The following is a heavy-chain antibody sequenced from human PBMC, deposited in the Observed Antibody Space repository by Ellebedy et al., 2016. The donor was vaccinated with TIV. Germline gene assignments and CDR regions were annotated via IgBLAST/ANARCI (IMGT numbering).Heavy chain of an antibody. CDR3: AREGFSYGRTMDV. J-gene: IGHJ6*03. Sequence: GESLKISCAASGFTFSSYALHWVRQAPGKGLEWGAVISYDGSNKYYADSVKGRFTISRDNSNNTLYLQMNSLRAEDTAVYYCAREGFSYGRTMDVWGKGTTVTVSS. CDR2: ISYDGSNK. CDR1: GFTFSSYA. D-gene: IGHD5-18*01. V-gene: IGHV3-30*04.